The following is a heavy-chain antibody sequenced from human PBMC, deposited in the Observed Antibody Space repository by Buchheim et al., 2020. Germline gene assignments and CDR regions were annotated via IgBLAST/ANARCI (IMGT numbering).Heavy chain of an antibody. D-gene: IGHD5-24*01. CDR3: ARATDGYKGMN. J-gene: IGHJ4*02. CDR2: LSHDGVNP. CDR1: GFTFSSYV. Sequence: EVQLVESGGGLVQPGGSLRLSCVASGFTFSSYVMHWVRQVPGKGLEWVSRLSHDGVNPSYADSVKGRFTISRDNAKNTLYLQMNSLRAEDTAVYYCARATDGYKGMNWGQGTL. V-gene: IGHV3-74*01.